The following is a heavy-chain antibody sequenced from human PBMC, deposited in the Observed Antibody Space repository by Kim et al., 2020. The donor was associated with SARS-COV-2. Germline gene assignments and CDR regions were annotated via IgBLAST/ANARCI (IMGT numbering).Heavy chain of an antibody. Sequence: ASVKVSCKASGYTFTSYGISWVRQAPGQGLEGMGWISAYNGNTNYAQKLQGRVTMTTDTSTSTAYMELRSLRSDDTAGYYCARDWFTIFGVVHMLDAFDIWGQGTRLTVPS. CDR3: ARDWFTIFGVVHMLDAFDI. J-gene: IGHJ3*02. CDR1: GYTFTSYG. CDR2: ISAYNGNT. V-gene: IGHV1-18*01. D-gene: IGHD3-3*01.